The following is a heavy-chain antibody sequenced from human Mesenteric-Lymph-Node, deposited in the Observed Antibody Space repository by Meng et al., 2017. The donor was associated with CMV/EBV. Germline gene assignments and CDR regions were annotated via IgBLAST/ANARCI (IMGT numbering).Heavy chain of an antibody. CDR1: GFTFNSYS. D-gene: IGHD1-14*01. CDR2: ISGSSSTT. V-gene: IGHV3-48*04. CDR3: ARVAARYNAFDI. J-gene: IGHJ3*02. Sequence: GESLKISCAASGFTFNSYSMNWVRQAPGKGLEWVSYISGSSSTTYYADSVKGRFTISRDNAKNSLYLQMNSLRAEDTAVYYCARVAARYNAFDIWGQGTMVTVSS.